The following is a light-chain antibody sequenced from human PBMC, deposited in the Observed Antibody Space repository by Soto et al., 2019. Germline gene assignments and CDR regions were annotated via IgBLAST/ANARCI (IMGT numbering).Light chain of an antibody. J-gene: IGKJ5*01. V-gene: IGKV3-15*01. CDR2: GAS. CDR1: QSVSSY. Sequence: EILLTQYPAALALSPGLRGPRFCKTSQSVSSYLAWYQQKPGQAPRLLIYGASTRATGVTARFRGGGSGTEFTLTISSLQSEDAAVYYCQQYHKWPPITFVQGTRLEIK. CDR3: QQYHKWPPIT.